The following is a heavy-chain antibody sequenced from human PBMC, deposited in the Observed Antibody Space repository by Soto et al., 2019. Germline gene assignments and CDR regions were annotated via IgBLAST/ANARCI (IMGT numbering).Heavy chain of an antibody. CDR1: GGSVNSDNFY. CDR3: AREFSNSPEAFDS. J-gene: IGHJ4*02. D-gene: IGHD6-6*01. V-gene: IGHV4-61*01. CDR2: IYYTGST. Sequence: PSETLSLTCTVSGGSVNSDNFYWSWIRQPPGRGLEWIGYIYYTGSTNYNPSLKSRVTISIDTSRNQFSLKLSSVTAADTAVSYCAREFSNSPEAFDSWGQGSLVTVSS.